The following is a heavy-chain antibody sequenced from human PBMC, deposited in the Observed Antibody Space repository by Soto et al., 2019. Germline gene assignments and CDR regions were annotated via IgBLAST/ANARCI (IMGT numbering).Heavy chain of an antibody. Sequence: PGGSLRFSCAASGFTFSSYAMSWVRQAPGKGLEWVSAISGSGGSTYYADSVKGRFTISRDNSKNTLYLQMNSLRAEDTAVYYCAKVTPLHSIVVVTGKPGFPFDYWGQGTLVTVSS. D-gene: IGHD2-21*02. CDR3: AKVTPLHSIVVVTGKPGFPFDY. J-gene: IGHJ4*02. CDR1: GFTFSSYA. V-gene: IGHV3-23*01. CDR2: ISGSGGST.